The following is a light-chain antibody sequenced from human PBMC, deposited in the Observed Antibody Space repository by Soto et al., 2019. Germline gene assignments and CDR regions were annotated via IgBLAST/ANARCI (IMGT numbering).Light chain of an antibody. CDR1: QGISSY. V-gene: IGKV1-8*01. CDR3: QQYYSYPPFT. J-gene: IGKJ3*01. Sequence: AIRMTQSPSSFSASTGDRVTITCRASQGISSYLAWYQQKPGKAPKLLIYAASTLQSGVPSRFSGSGSGTDLTVTISCLQSEDFATYYCQQYYSYPPFTFGPGTKVDIK. CDR2: AAS.